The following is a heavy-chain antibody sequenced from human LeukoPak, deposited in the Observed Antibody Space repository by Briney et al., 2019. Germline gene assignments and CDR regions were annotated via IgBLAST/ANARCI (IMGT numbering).Heavy chain of an antibody. Sequence: ASVRVSCKTSGYTFSNFGINWVRQAPGQGLEWMGWISGNNDNPNYGQKFQGRLTVTTDTSTSTAYMELRNLRFDDTAVYYCARDGTSTDDYWGQGTLVTVSS. CDR1: GYTFSNFG. D-gene: IGHD2-2*01. CDR2: ISGNNDNP. J-gene: IGHJ4*02. CDR3: ARDGTSTDDY. V-gene: IGHV1-18*01.